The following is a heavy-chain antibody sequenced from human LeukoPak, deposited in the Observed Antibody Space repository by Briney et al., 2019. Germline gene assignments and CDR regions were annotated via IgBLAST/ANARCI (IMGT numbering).Heavy chain of an antibody. CDR3: ASYEHYYDSSGYFDY. Sequence: SETLSLTCTVSGGSISSYYWSWIRQPPGKGLEWIGYIYYSGSTNYNPSLKSRVTISVDTSKNQFSLKLSSVTAADTAVYYCASYEHYYDSSGYFDYWGQGTLVTVSS. CDR1: GGSISSYY. D-gene: IGHD3-22*01. CDR2: IYYSGST. J-gene: IGHJ4*02. V-gene: IGHV4-59*01.